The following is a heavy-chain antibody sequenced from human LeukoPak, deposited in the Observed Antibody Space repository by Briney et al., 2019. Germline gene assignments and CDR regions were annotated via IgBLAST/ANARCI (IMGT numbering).Heavy chain of an antibody. CDR3: ARDRNKGATDY. D-gene: IGHD1-26*01. CDR2: IGQDGSEK. V-gene: IGHV3-7*01. Sequence: PGGSLRLSCAASGFTFSRYSMNWVRQAPGKGLEWVANIGQDGSEKNHVDSVKGRFTISRDNAKNSLFLQMNSLRVEDTALYYCARDRNKGATDYWGQGTLVTVSS. CDR1: GFTFSRYS. J-gene: IGHJ4*02.